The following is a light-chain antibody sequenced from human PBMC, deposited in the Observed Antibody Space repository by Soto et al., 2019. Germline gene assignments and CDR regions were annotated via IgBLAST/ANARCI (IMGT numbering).Light chain of an antibody. Sequence: DVQMTQSPSSLSASVGDGVSITCRASQTINNWLAWYQQKPGKAPKSLIYATSTLQSGVPSRFSGSGSGTDFTLTISSLQPEDFATYYCQQYNNFPPTFVGGTRVEIK. CDR2: ATS. J-gene: IGKJ4*01. V-gene: IGKV1D-16*01. CDR1: QTINNW. CDR3: QQYNNFPPT.